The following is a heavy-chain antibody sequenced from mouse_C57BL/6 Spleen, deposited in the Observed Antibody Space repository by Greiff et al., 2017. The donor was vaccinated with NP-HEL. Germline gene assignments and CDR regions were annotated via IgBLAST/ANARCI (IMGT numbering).Heavy chain of an antibody. V-gene: IGHV1-59*01. J-gene: IGHJ2*01. CDR3: ARGWDHYFDY. CDR1: GYTFTSYW. CDR2: IDPSDSYT. D-gene: IGHD4-1*01. Sequence: QVQLQQPGAELVRPGTSVKLSCKASGYTFTSYWMHWVKQRPGQGLEWIGVIDPSDSYTNYNQKFKGKATLTVDTSSSTAYMQLSSLTSEDSAVYYCARGWDHYFDYWGQGTTLTVSS.